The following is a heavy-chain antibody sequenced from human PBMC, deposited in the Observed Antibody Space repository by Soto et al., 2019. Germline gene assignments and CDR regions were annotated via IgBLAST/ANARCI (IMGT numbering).Heavy chain of an antibody. CDR1: GFTFSSYA. CDR3: AREGTGTTWGGYFDY. V-gene: IGHV3-30-3*01. CDR2: ISYDGSNK. D-gene: IGHD1-7*01. J-gene: IGHJ4*02. Sequence: QVQLVESGGGVVQPGRSLRLSCAASGFTFSSYAMHWVRQAPGKGLEWVAVISYDGSNKYYADSVKGRFTISRDNSKNTRYRQMNSLRAEDTAVYYCAREGTGTTWGGYFDYWGQGTLVTVSS.